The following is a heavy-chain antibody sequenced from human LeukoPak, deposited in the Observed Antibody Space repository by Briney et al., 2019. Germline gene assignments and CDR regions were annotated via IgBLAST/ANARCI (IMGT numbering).Heavy chain of an antibody. J-gene: IGHJ4*02. Sequence: PSETLSLTCVVSGGSVSGYYWGWIRQPPGRGLEWIGYVHYSGSTNYNPSLKSRVTISVDTSKDQFSLRLSSVTAADTAVYYCARGYSSYGYYFDYWGQGTLLTVSS. CDR1: GGSVSGYY. CDR2: VHYSGST. D-gene: IGHD5-18*01. V-gene: IGHV4-59*02. CDR3: ARGYSSYGYYFDY.